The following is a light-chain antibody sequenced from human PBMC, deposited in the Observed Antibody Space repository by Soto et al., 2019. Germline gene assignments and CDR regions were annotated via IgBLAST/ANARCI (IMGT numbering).Light chain of an antibody. J-gene: IGKJ1*01. V-gene: IGKV3-15*01. CDR2: GAS. Sequence: EAVLTQSPATLSVSPGEIATLSCRASQSVATNLAWYQQRPGQAPRLLIYGASKRAIGLPDRFSGSGSGTEFTLTITSLQSEDFAVYYCQQYNNWPQTFGQGTKVEIK. CDR1: QSVATN. CDR3: QQYNNWPQT.